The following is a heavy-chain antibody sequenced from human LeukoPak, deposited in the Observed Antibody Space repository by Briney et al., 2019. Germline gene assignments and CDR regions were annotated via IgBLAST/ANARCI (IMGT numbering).Heavy chain of an antibody. J-gene: IGHJ5*02. Sequence: ASVKVSCKASGYTFTSYGISWVRQAPGQGLEWMGWISAYNGNTNYAQKLQGRVTMTTDTSTSTAYMEQRSLRSDDTAVYYCARDRRSVAAAGIIFDPWGQGTLVTVSS. CDR3: ARDRRSVAAAGIIFDP. CDR1: GYTFTSYG. V-gene: IGHV1-18*01. CDR2: ISAYNGNT. D-gene: IGHD6-13*01.